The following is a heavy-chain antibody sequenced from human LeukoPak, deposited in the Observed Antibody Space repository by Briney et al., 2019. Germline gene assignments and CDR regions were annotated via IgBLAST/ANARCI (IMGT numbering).Heavy chain of an antibody. CDR3: GRAGAVAGTGGFY. D-gene: IGHD6-19*01. CDR1: GFTFTSYW. V-gene: IGHV3-74*01. Sequence: GGSLRLSCAASGFTFTSYWMHWVRQAPGKGLAWVSRINSDGSSTSYADSVKGRFTISRDNAKSTLYLQMNSLRAEETAVYYCGRAGAVAGTGGFYWGQGTLVTVSS. CDR2: INSDGSST. J-gene: IGHJ4*02.